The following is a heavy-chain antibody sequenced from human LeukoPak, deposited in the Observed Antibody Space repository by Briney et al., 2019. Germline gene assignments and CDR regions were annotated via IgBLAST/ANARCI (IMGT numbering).Heavy chain of an antibody. CDR2: IGTAGDT. CDR1: GFTFSSYD. Sequence: GGSLRLSCAASGFTFSSYDMHWVRQATGKGLEWVSAIGTAGDTYYPGSVKGRFTISRENAKNSLYLQMNSLRAGDTAVYYCARALAVADGYYFDYWGQGTLVTVSS. V-gene: IGHV3-13*01. J-gene: IGHJ4*02. D-gene: IGHD6-19*01. CDR3: ARALAVADGYYFDY.